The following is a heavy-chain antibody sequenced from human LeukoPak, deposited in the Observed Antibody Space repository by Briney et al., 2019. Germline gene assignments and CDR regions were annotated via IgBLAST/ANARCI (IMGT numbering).Heavy chain of an antibody. D-gene: IGHD2-15*01. J-gene: IGHJ6*03. CDR3: ARGQGYCSGGSCYYYYYMDV. CDR1: GYTFTSYD. CDR2: MNPNSGNT. V-gene: IGHV1-8*01. Sequence: ASVKVSCKASGYTFTSYDINWVRQATGQGLEWMGWMNPNSGNTGYAQKFQGRVTMTRNTSISTAYMEPSSLRSEDTAVYYCARGQGYCSGGSCYYYYYMDVWGKGTTVTVSS.